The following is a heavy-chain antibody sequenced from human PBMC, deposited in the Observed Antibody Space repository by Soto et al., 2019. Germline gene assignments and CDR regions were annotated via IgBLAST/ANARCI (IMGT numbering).Heavy chain of an antibody. D-gene: IGHD2-8*01. CDR1: GFTFSSYA. J-gene: IGHJ5*02. V-gene: IGHV3-23*01. CDR2: ISGNGGST. Sequence: WGSLRLSCAASGFTFSSYAMSWVRQAPGKGLEWVSTISGNGGSTYYADSVKGRFTISRDNSKNTLYLQMSTLRAEDTAVYYCEKEMAPSASWGQGTLVTVSS. CDR3: EKEMAPSAS.